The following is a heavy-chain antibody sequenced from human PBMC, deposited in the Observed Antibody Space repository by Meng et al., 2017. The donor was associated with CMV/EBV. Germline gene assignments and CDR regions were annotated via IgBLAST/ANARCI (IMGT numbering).Heavy chain of an antibody. Sequence: GGSLRLSCAASGFTFSSYSMNWVRQALGKGLEWVSSISSSSSYIYYADSVKGRFTISRDNAKNSLYLQMNSLRAEDTAVYYCARDATYYDFWSGYISWFDPWGQGTLVTVSS. CDR2: ISSSSSYI. CDR1: GFTFSSYS. V-gene: IGHV3-21*01. J-gene: IGHJ5*02. CDR3: ARDATYYDFWSGYISWFDP. D-gene: IGHD3-3*01.